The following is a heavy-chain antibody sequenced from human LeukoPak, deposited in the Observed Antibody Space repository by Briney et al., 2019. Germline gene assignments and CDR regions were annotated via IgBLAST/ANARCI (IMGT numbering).Heavy chain of an antibody. Sequence: PSETLSLTCTVSGDSISSGGYYWSWIRQPPGKGLEWIGYIYHSGSTYYNPSLKSRVTISVDRSKNQFSLKLSSVTAADTAVYYCARSPSYRLAARRDQYFQHWGQGTLVTVSS. V-gene: IGHV4-30-2*01. J-gene: IGHJ1*01. CDR3: ARSPSYRLAARRDQYFQH. CDR1: GDSISSGGYY. CDR2: IYHSGST. D-gene: IGHD6-6*01.